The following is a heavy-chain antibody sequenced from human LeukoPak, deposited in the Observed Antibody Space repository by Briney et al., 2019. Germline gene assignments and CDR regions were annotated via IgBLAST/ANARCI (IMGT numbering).Heavy chain of an antibody. CDR1: GGSISSY. CDR2: IYGSGST. J-gene: IGHJ5*02. V-gene: IGHV4-4*07. D-gene: IGHD3-10*01. CDR3: ARDSGTTGEVKFDP. Sequence: SETLSLTCTVSGGSISSYWSWIRQPAGEGLEWIGRIYGSGSTNYNPSLKSRVTMSLDTAKNQFSLKLSSVTAADTAAYYCARDSGTTGEVKFDPWGQGTLVTVSS.